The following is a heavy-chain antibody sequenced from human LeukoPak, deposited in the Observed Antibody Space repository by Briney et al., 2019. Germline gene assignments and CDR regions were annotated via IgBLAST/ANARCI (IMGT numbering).Heavy chain of an antibody. CDR2: FDPEDGET. CDR1: GYTLTELS. D-gene: IGHD1-26*01. CDR3: ATSTLPNSGSYSDY. J-gene: IGHJ4*02. Sequence: ASVKVSCKVSGYTLTELSMHWVRQAPGKGLEWMGGFDPEDGETIYAQRFQGRVTMTEDTSTDTAYMELSSLRSEDTAVYYCATSTLPNSGSYSDYWGQGTLVTVSS. V-gene: IGHV1-24*01.